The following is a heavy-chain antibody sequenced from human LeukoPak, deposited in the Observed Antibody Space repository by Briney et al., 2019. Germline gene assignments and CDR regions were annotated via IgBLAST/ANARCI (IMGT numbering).Heavy chain of an antibody. CDR2: IIPIFGTS. D-gene: IGHD3-22*01. CDR3: AREYDSGYYFDY. V-gene: IGHV1-69*06. Sequence: SVKVSCKTSGGIITNYAISWVRQAPGQGLEWVGVIIPIFGTSNYAQKFQGRVTITADKSTNTAYMELSSLRSEDTAVYYCAREYDSGYYFDYWGQGTLVTVSS. CDR1: GGIITNYA. J-gene: IGHJ4*02.